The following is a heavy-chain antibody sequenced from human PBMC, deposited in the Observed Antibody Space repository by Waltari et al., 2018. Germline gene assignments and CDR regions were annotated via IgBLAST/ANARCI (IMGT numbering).Heavy chain of an antibody. CDR2: IYHSGST. Sequence: QLQLQESGSGLVKPSQTLSLTCAGSGGSISSGGYSWVWLRQPPGKGLEWIGYIYHSGSTYYNPSLKSRVTISVDRSKNQFSLKLSSVTAADTAVYYCARESYGDPDGEDYWGQGTLVTVSS. CDR3: ARESYGDPDGEDY. CDR1: GGSISSGGYS. V-gene: IGHV4-30-2*01. D-gene: IGHD4-17*01. J-gene: IGHJ4*02.